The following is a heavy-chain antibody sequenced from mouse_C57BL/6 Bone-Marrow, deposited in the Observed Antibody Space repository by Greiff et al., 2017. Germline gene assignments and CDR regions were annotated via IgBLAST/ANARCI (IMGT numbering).Heavy chain of an antibody. V-gene: IGHV5-6*01. CDR1: GFTFSSYG. Sequence: DVHLVESGGDLVKPGGSLKLSCAASGFTFSSYGMSWVRQTPDKRLEWVATISSGGSYTYYPDSVKGRFTISRDNAKNTLYLQMSSQKSEDTAMYYCARQKGAMDYWGQGTSVTVSS. J-gene: IGHJ4*01. CDR2: ISSGGSYT. CDR3: ARQKGAMDY.